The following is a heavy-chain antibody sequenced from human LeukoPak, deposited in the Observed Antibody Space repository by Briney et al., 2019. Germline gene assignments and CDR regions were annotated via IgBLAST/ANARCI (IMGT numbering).Heavy chain of an antibody. CDR2: IYVTGNP. V-gene: IGHV4-61*02. Sequence: PSQTLSLTCTVSGDSLGGSKYWPWIRQPAGQGLEWIGGIYVTGNPNYNPYLKSRITRSIGTSKNQFSLKLNSVTAADTGFYFWARGHYYYESSGFRDSLDVWGPGTTVTVSS. CDR3: ARGHYYYESSGFRDSLDV. D-gene: IGHD3-22*01. J-gene: IGHJ3*01. CDR1: GDSLGGSKY.